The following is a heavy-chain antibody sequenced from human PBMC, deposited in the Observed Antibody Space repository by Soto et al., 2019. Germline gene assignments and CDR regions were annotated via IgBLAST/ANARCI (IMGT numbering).Heavy chain of an antibody. CDR2: MSTYTGDT. CDR1: GYSFTVYG. CDR3: ARDPGGATGFDP. J-gene: IGHJ5*02. V-gene: IGHV1-18*01. D-gene: IGHD1-1*01. Sequence: QVQLVQSGAEVKKPGASVKVSCKTFGYSFTVYGISWVRQAPGQGLEWMGWMSTYTGDTNYARKSRGRVTMTTDISTSTASMELRSLTSDDTAVYYCARDPGGATGFDPWGQGTPVIVST.